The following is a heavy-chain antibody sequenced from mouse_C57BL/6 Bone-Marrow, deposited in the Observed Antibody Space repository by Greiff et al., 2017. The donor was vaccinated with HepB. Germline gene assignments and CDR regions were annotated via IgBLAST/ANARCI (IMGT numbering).Heavy chain of an antibody. J-gene: IGHJ2*01. Sequence: EVQLQESGGGLVKPGGSLKLSCAASGFTFSSYAMSWVRQTPEKRLEWVATISDGGSYTYYPDNVKGRFTISRDNAKNNLYLQMSHLKSEDTAMYYCARSYDGYYDWGQGTTLTVSS. CDR3: ARSYDGYYD. CDR1: GFTFSSYA. V-gene: IGHV5-4*01. CDR2: ISDGGSYT. D-gene: IGHD2-3*01.